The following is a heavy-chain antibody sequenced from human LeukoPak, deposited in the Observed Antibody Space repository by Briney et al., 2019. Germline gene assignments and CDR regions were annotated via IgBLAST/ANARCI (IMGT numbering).Heavy chain of an antibody. CDR1: GFNFRTFS. CDR3: TYLRTPYYNDKWLDP. J-gene: IGHJ5*02. V-gene: IGHV3-48*04. D-gene: IGHD3/OR15-3a*01. CDR2: ISSGGTPT. Sequence: PGGSLRLSCAASGFNFRTFSMNWVRQAPGKGLEWLSYISSGGTPTYYADSVKGRFTISRDDAQNLVYLQMNSLRAEDTAVYYCTYLRTPYYNDKWLDPWGQGALVTVSS.